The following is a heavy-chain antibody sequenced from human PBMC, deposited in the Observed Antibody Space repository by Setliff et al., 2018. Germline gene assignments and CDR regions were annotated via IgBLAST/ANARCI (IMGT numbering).Heavy chain of an antibody. D-gene: IGHD2-21*01. CDR1: GYTFTRYG. CDR3: ARVTYCGGDCYSFDY. CDR2: ISVYNSNT. V-gene: IGHV1-18*01. J-gene: IGHJ4*02. Sequence: ASVKVSCKASGYTFTRYGISWVRQAPGQGLEWMGWISVYNSNTNYAEKLRGRVTMTTXXXTSTAYXXXXXXXSXDTXXXXCARVTYCGGDCYSFDYWGQGTLVTVSS.